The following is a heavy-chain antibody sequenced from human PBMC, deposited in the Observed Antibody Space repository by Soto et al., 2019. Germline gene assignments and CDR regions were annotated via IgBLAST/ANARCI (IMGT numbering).Heavy chain of an antibody. CDR3: AREASLASDAFDI. Sequence: QVQLVESGGGVVQPGRSLRLSCAASGFTFSSYAMHWVRQAPGKGLEWVAVISYDGSNKYYADSVKGRFTISRDNSKNTLYLQMNSLRAEDTAVYYCAREASLASDAFDIWGQGTMVTVSS. V-gene: IGHV3-30-3*01. D-gene: IGHD6-6*01. CDR1: GFTFSSYA. J-gene: IGHJ3*02. CDR2: ISYDGSNK.